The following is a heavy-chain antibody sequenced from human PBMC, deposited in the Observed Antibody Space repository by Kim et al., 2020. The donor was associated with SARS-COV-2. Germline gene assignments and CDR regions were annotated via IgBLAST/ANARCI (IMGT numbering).Heavy chain of an antibody. J-gene: IGHJ4*02. V-gene: IGHV1-69*01. Sequence: KFQGRVTITADESTSTAYMELSSLRSEDTAVYYCARHYYGSGSYYNNADYWGQGTLVTVSS. CDR3: ARHYYGSGSYYNNADY. D-gene: IGHD3-10*01.